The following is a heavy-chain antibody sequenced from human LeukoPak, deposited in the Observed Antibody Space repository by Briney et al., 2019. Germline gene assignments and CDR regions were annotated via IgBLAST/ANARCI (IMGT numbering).Heavy chain of an antibody. D-gene: IGHD6-19*01. CDR1: GGSISSYY. CDR2: IYTSGNT. Sequence: SETLSLTCTVSGGSISSYYWNWIRQPAGKGLEWIGRIYTSGNTNYNPSLKSHVTMSVDTSKNQFSLKLSSVTAADTAVYYCARRGSGWYYFDYWGQGTLVTVSS. CDR3: ARRGSGWYYFDY. J-gene: IGHJ4*02. V-gene: IGHV4-4*07.